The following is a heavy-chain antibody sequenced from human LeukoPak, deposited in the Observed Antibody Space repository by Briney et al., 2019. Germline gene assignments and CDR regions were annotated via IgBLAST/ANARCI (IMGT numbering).Heavy chain of an antibody. CDR3: AREPHAIAARPNAFDP. CDR2: INPSGGRT. CDR1: GYTFTSYY. D-gene: IGHD6-6*01. Sequence: GTSVKVSCQASGYTFTSYYMHWVGQAPGQGLAWMGIINPSGGRTSYAQKFQGRVTMTRDTTTSTVYMELSSLRSEDTAVYYFAREPHAIAARPNAFDPWGQGTLVTVSS. V-gene: IGHV1-46*01. J-gene: IGHJ5*02.